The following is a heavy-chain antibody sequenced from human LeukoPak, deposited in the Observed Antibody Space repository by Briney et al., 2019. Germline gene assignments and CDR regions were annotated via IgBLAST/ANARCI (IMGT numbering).Heavy chain of an antibody. Sequence: GASVKVSCKASGYTFTSYDINWVRQATGQGLEWMGWMNPNSGNTGYAQKFQGRVTMTRNTSISTAYMELSSLRSEDTAVYCCARARRVVYSVAARYYYMDVWGKGTTVTVSS. V-gene: IGHV1-8*02. CDR3: ARARRVVYSVAARYYYMDV. J-gene: IGHJ6*03. CDR2: MNPNSGNT. D-gene: IGHD5/OR15-5a*01. CDR1: GYTFTSYD.